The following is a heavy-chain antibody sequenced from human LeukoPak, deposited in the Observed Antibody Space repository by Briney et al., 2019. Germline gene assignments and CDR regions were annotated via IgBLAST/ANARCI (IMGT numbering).Heavy chain of an antibody. Sequence: ASVKVSCKASGGTFISHAISWVRQAPGQGLEWMGGIIPIFGTANYAQKFQGRVTITADESTSTAYMELSSLRSEDTAVYYCGGGGYLDYYYYGMDVWGQGTTVTDSS. D-gene: IGHD5-12*01. J-gene: IGHJ6*02. CDR3: GGGGYLDYYYYGMDV. V-gene: IGHV1-69*13. CDR1: GGTFISHA. CDR2: IIPIFGTA.